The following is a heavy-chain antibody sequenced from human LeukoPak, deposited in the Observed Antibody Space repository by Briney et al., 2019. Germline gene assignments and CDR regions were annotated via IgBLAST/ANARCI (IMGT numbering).Heavy chain of an antibody. CDR3: ASRYSANYHVDY. V-gene: IGHV4-59*05. Sequence: SETLSLTCTVSGGSISSYYWSWIRQPPGKGLEWIGSVYYSGNTYYNPSLKSRVTISVDTSKNQFSLKLTSVTAADTAVYYCASRYSANYHVDYWGQGTLVTVSS. CDR1: GGSISSYY. CDR2: VYYSGNT. D-gene: IGHD5-12*01. J-gene: IGHJ4*02.